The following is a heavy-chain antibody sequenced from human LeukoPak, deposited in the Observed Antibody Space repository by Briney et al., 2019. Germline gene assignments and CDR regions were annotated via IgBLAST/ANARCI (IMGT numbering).Heavy chain of an antibody. V-gene: IGHV3-33*06. CDR3: AKGRDGYNLEYFQH. Sequence: GGSLRLSCAASGFTFSSYGMHWVRQAPGKGLEWVAVIWYDGSNKYYADSVKGRFTISRDNSKNTLYLQMNGLRAEDTAVYYCAKGRDGYNLEYFQHWGQGTLVTVSS. CDR2: IWYDGSNK. CDR1: GFTFSSYG. J-gene: IGHJ1*01. D-gene: IGHD5-24*01.